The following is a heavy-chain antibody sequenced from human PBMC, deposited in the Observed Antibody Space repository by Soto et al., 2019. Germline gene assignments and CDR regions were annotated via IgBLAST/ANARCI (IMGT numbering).Heavy chain of an antibody. J-gene: IGHJ4*02. Sequence: QVQLQESGPGLLKPSETLSLTCTVSGASMSNYYWSWIRQPAGKGLEWIGRIFGSGETYYNPSLKRRIILSVDLSKSQFSLALTSVTAADTAVYFCVREGDYSDNNAYPLFDYWGQGTLVTVSP. V-gene: IGHV4-4*07. CDR1: GASMSNYY. CDR3: VREGDYSDNNAYPLFDY. CDR2: IFGSGET. D-gene: IGHD3-22*01.